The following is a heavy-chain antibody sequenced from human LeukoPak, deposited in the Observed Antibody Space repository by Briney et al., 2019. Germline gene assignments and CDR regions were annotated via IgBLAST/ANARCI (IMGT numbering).Heavy chain of an antibody. J-gene: IGHJ6*03. D-gene: IGHD4/OR15-4a*01. CDR3: ARESSSNWCYQLDYYYYYNDV. Sequence: GGSLRLSCAASGFTFSNNWIDWVRQAPGKGLVWVSRINTDGRNTCDADSVNGRFTISRDNAKNTLYMHMNNLRVEDTAVYYCARESSSNWCYQLDYYYYYNDVWGKGTTVTVSS. CDR2: INTDGRNT. V-gene: IGHV3-74*01. CDR1: GFTFSNNW.